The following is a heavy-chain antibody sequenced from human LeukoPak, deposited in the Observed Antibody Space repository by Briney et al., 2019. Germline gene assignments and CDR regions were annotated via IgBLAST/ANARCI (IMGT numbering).Heavy chain of an antibody. CDR2: IKEDGSEK. J-gene: IGHJ4*02. CDR3: ARGRPSDY. Sequence: GGSLRLSCAASGFTFRSYWMSWVRQAPGKGLEWVANIKEDGSEKYYVDSVKGRFTISRDNAKNSLYLQMNSLRDEDTAVYYCARGRPSDYWGQGTLVTVSS. CDR1: GFTFRSYW. V-gene: IGHV3-7*02.